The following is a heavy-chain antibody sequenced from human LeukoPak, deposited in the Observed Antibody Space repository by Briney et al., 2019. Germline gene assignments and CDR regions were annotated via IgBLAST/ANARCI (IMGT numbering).Heavy chain of an antibody. CDR2: INPSGGST. J-gene: IGHJ4*02. CDR1: GYTFTSYY. V-gene: IGHV1-46*01. Sequence: ASVNVSCKASGYTFTSYYMHRVRQAPGQGLEWMGIINPSGGSTSYAHKFQGRVTMTRDTSTSTVYMELSSLTSEDTAVYYCAREAQLLWFGELLPQTYYFDYWGQGTLVTVSS. D-gene: IGHD3-10*01. CDR3: AREAQLLWFGELLPQTYYFDY.